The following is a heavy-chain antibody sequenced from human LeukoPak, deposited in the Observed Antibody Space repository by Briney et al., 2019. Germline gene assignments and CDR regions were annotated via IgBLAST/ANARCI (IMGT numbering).Heavy chain of an antibody. CDR3: AKGSLGYCSSTSCPTLFDP. CDR2: ISGSGGST. CDR1: RFTFSSYA. D-gene: IGHD2-2*01. Sequence: GGSLRLSCAASRFTFSSYAMSWVRQAPGKGLEWVSAISGSGGSTYYADSVKGRFTISRDNSKNTLYLQMNSLRAEDTAVYYCAKGSLGYCSSTSCPTLFDPWGQGTLVTVSS. V-gene: IGHV3-23*01. J-gene: IGHJ5*02.